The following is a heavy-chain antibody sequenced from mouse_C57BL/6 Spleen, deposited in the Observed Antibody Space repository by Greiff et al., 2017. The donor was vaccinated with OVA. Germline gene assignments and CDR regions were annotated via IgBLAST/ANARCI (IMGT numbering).Heavy chain of an antibody. D-gene: IGHD3-3*01. J-gene: IGHJ3*01. CDR1: GYAFSSSW. Sequence: QVQLQQSGPELVKPGASVKISCKASGYAFSSSWMNWVKQRPGKGLEWIGRIYPGDGDTNYNGKFKGKATLTADKSSSTAYMQLSSLTSEDSAVYFCAREGDSQFAYWGQGTLLTVSA. V-gene: IGHV1-82*01. CDR3: AREGDSQFAY. CDR2: IYPGDGDT.